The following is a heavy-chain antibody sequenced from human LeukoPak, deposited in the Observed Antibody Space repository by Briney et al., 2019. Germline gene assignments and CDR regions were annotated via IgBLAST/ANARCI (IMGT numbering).Heavy chain of an antibody. D-gene: IGHD1-26*01. CDR3: TKEWELVTYYFYYYMDV. J-gene: IGHJ6*03. CDR1: GFTFNNYG. Sequence: GGSLRLSCAASGFTFNNYGMHWVRQAPGKGLEWVAFIRDDGSNEYYADSVRGRFTISRDSSKDTLYLQMNSLRAEDTAVYYCTKEWELVTYYFYYYMDVWGKGTTVTVSS. CDR2: IRDDGSNE. V-gene: IGHV3-30*02.